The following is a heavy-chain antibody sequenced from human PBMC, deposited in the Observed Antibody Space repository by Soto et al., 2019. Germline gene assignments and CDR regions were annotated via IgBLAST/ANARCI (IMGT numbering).Heavy chain of an antibody. J-gene: IGHJ4*02. CDR3: AREVLIDLNYFDY. CDR1: GYTFTNYH. D-gene: IGHD2-21*01. CDR2: INPSGGTT. Sequence: GASVKVSCKASGYTFTNYHIHWVRQAPEDGLEWMGRINPSGGTTIYAQKFHGRVTMTRDTSTSTVYMELSSLRPEDTAVYYCAREVLIDLNYFDYWGQGALVTVSS. V-gene: IGHV1-46*01.